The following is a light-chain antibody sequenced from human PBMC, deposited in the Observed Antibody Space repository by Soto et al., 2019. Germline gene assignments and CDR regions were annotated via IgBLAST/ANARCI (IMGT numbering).Light chain of an antibody. CDR1: QGISNY. V-gene: IGKV1-27*01. CDR3: QKYNSAPSLIT. J-gene: IGKJ3*01. Sequence: DIQMTQSPSSLSASVGDRVTITCRASQGISNYLAWYQQKPGQVPKLLIYAASTLQSGVPSRFSGSGSGTYFTLNISSLQPEDIATYYYQKYNSAPSLITFGPGTKVDIK. CDR2: AAS.